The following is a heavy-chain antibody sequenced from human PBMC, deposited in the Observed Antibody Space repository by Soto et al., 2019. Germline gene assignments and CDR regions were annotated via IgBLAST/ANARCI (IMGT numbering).Heavy chain of an antibody. Sequence: QLQLQESGPGLVKPSETLSLTCTVSGGSISTSSYYWAWIRQPPGKGLEWIGSIEFSGRTSYNPSRKSRVTIFVDTSKNLLSLRLNSVAVADTAVYYCARKSDALASKPPDYWGQGTLVTVSS. V-gene: IGHV4-39*01. J-gene: IGHJ4*02. D-gene: IGHD6-19*01. CDR2: IEFSGRT. CDR3: ARKSDALASKPPDY. CDR1: GGSISTSSYY.